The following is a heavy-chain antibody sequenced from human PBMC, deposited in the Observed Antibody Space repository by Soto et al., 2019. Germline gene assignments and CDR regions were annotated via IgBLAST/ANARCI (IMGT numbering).Heavy chain of an antibody. J-gene: IGHJ4*02. CDR2: IKEDGSKT. CDR3: ARGGFAHSYGYHDY. D-gene: IGHD5-18*01. CDR1: RFDFSSYW. Sequence: VQLVESGGGVVQPGGSLRLSCVGSRFDFSSYWMSWVRQAPGKGLEWVANIKEDGSKTYYVDSVKGRFTTSRDNANESLFLQMNSLRADDTAVYYCARGGFAHSYGYHDYWGQGTLVTVSS. V-gene: IGHV3-7*03.